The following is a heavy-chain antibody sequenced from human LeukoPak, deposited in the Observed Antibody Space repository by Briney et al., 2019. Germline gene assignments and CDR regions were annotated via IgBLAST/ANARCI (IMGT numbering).Heavy chain of an antibody. CDR2: ISSGSTYI. J-gene: IGHJ4*02. D-gene: IGHD6-19*01. CDR3: ARSSGWGDGFDY. CDR1: GFTFSAYT. V-gene: IGHV3-21*01. Sequence: GGSLRLSCAPSGFTFSAYTMNWVRQAPGEGLEWVSSISSGSTYIYSADSVKGPFSISRDKAKNSLFLQMNSLRVEDTAVYHCARSSGWGDGFDYWGQGTLVTVSS.